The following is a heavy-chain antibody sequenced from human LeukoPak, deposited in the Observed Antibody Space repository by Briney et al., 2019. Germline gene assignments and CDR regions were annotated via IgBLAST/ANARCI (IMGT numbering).Heavy chain of an antibody. CDR2: ISSSGSTI. Sequence: GRSLKLSCAASGFTFSIYAMHWVRQAPGKGLEWVSYISSSGSTIYYADSVKGRFTISRDNAKNSLYLQMNSLRAEDTAVYYCARDRGDEYSSGWYDYWGQGTLVTVSS. V-gene: IGHV3-48*03. CDR1: GFTFSIYA. D-gene: IGHD6-19*01. J-gene: IGHJ4*02. CDR3: ARDRGDEYSSGWYDY.